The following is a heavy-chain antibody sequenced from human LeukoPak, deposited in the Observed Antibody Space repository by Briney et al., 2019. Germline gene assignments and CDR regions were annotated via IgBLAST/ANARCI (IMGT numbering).Heavy chain of an antibody. Sequence: GGPRRLSCAAPGLTLSSSWMTWVRQVPGKGLVWVARINTHGTSTGYADSVKGRFTISRDNAENTLYLQMNSLRAEDTSVYYCSRDSSGYYDAFDMWGQGTMVTVSS. V-gene: IGHV3-74*01. CDR3: SRDSSGYYDAFDM. CDR1: GLTLSSSW. CDR2: INTHGTST. J-gene: IGHJ3*02. D-gene: IGHD3-22*01.